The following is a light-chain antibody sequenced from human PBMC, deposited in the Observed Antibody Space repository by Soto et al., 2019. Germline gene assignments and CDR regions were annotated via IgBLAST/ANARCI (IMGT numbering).Light chain of an antibody. CDR3: QQLFVPPIT. J-gene: IGKJ5*01. Sequence: DIQMTQSPTTLSASVGVRVTITCRASQSISSWLAWYQQKLGRAPRLLIYAASTLESGVPSRFSATVSGTEFSLTITILPPEDFATYYCQQLFVPPITFGQGTRLEIK. CDR2: AAS. V-gene: IGKV1-5*01. CDR1: QSISSW.